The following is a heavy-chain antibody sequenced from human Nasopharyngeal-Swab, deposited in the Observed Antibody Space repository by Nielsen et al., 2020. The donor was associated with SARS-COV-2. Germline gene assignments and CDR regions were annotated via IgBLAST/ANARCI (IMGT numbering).Heavy chain of an antibody. V-gene: IGHV3-21*01. CDR2: ISSSSSYI. D-gene: IGHD6-13*01. J-gene: IGHJ6*02. CDR3: ANSWYDYYYGMDV. CDR1: GFTFSSYS. Sequence: GASLKISCAASGFTFSSYSMNWVRQAPGKGLEWVSSISSSSSYIYYADSVKGRFTISRDNAKNSLYLQMNSLRAEDTAVYYCANSWYDYYYGMDVWGQGTTVTVSS.